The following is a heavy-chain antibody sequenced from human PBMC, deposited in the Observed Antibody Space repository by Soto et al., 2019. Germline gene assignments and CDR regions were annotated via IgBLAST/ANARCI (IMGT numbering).Heavy chain of an antibody. CDR3: ARMGTALTQRIFYGTDV. J-gene: IGHJ6*02. CDR2: ITSSRSFT. CDR1: GFTFSDYS. Sequence: EVQLVESGGGLVKPGGSLRLSCAASGFTFSDYSMNWVRQAPGKGLEWVSSITSSRSFTYYADSLKGRFTISRDNAKNSLCLQMNSLRDEDTAVYYCARMGTALTQRIFYGTDVWGQGTAVTVSS. D-gene: IGHD5-18*01. V-gene: IGHV3-21*01.